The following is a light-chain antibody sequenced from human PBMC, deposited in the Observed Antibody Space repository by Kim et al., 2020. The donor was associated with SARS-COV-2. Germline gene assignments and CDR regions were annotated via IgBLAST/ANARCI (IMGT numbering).Light chain of an antibody. CDR3: QERTTWPT. CDR2: DAS. J-gene: IGKJ4*01. V-gene: IGKV3-11*01. Sequence: EIVLTQSPATLSLSPGETATLSCRASQSVTTYLAWYQQRPGQAPRLLIYDASNRATGVPTRFRGSGSGTDFTLTIYSLEPDDSALYFCQERTTWPTFGGGTKLEI. CDR1: QSVTTY.